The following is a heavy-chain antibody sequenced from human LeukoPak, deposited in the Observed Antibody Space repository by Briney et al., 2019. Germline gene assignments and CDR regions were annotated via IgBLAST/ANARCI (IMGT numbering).Heavy chain of an antibody. CDR1: GFTFSDYY. Sequence: GGSLRLSCAASGFTFSDYYMRWLRQAPGKGLEWVSYISSSGSTIYYADSVKGRFTISRDNAKNSLYLQMNSLRAEDTAVYYCARRQVGYSYGYSYYYMDGGGKGTTVTVSS. D-gene: IGHD5-18*01. V-gene: IGHV3-11*04. CDR2: ISSSGSTI. J-gene: IGHJ6*03. CDR3: ARRQVGYSYGYSYYYMDG.